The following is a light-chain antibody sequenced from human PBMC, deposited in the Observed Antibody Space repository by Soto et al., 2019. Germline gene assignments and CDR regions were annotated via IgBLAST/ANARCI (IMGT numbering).Light chain of an antibody. CDR3: SSYRSGGTFV. J-gene: IGLJ1*01. CDR1: SSDVGGYNY. CDR2: VVS. V-gene: IGLV2-14*01. Sequence: QSALPQPASVSGSPGQSIAISCTGTSSDVGGYNYVSWHQQHPGKAPKVLISVVSNRPSGVSNRFSGSKSGNTASLTISGLQAEDEADYYCSSYRSGGTFVFGSGTKV.